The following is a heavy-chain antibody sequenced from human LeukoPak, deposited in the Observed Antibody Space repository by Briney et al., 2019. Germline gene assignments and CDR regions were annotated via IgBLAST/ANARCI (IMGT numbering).Heavy chain of an antibody. V-gene: IGHV1-69*05. J-gene: IGHJ4*02. Sequence: ASVKVSCKASGGTFSSYAISWVRQAPGQGLEWMGGIIPILGTANYAQKFQGRVTITTDESTSTAYMELSSLRSEDTAVYYCASLGRDGYNRNGAYWGQGTLVTVSS. CDR3: ASLGRDGYNRNGAY. CDR2: IIPILGTA. CDR1: GGTFSSYA. D-gene: IGHD5-24*01.